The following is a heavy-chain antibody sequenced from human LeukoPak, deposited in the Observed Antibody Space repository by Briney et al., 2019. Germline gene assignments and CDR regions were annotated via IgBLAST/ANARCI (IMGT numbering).Heavy chain of an antibody. CDR1: GFTFSSYE. Sequence: GGSLRLSCAASGFTFSSYEMNWVRQAPGKGLEWVSYISSSGSTIYYADSVKGRFTISRDNAKNSLYLQMNSLRAEDTAVYYCARAQRKLLWFGELSRQYYFDYWGQGTLVTVSS. V-gene: IGHV3-48*03. CDR3: ARAQRKLLWFGELSRQYYFDY. CDR2: ISSSGSTI. J-gene: IGHJ4*02. D-gene: IGHD3-10*01.